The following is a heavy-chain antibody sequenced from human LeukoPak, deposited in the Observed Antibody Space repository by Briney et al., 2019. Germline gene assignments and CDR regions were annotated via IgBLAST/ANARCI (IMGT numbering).Heavy chain of an antibody. D-gene: IGHD3-22*01. Sequence: GRSLRLSCAASGFTFSGYGMHWVRQAPGKGLEWVAVISYDGSNKHYADSVKGRFTISRDNSKNTLYLQMNSLRAEDTAVYYCAKDHDSSGYYPDYWGQGTLVTVSS. V-gene: IGHV3-30*18. CDR1: GFTFSGYG. CDR3: AKDHDSSGYYPDY. J-gene: IGHJ4*02. CDR2: ISYDGSNK.